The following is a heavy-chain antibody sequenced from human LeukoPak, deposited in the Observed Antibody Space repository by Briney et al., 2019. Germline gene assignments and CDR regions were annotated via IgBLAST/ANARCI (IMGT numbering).Heavy chain of an antibody. CDR2: ISSSGSTI. J-gene: IGHJ4*02. CDR3: ARDKWFGELSTSFDY. D-gene: IGHD3-10*01. Sequence: GGSLRLSCAASGFTFSDYYMSWIRQAPGKGLEWVSYISSSGSTIYYADSVKGRFTISRDNAKNSLYLQMNSLRAEDTAVYYCARDKWFGELSTSFDYWGQGTLVTVSS. V-gene: IGHV3-11*04. CDR1: GFTFSDYY.